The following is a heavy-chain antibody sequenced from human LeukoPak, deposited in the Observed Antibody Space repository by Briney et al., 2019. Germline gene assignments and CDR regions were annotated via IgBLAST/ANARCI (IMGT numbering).Heavy chain of an antibody. D-gene: IGHD4-17*01. J-gene: IGHJ4*02. CDR3: ARYTVCPTVTTEMGFDY. Sequence: PSETLSLTCTVSGGSISSGGYYWSWIRQHPGTGLEWIGYIYYSGSTYYNPSLKSRVTISVDTSKNQFSLKLSSVTAADTAVYYCARYTVCPTVTTEMGFDYWGQGTLVTVSS. CDR2: IYYSGST. CDR1: GGSISSGGYY. V-gene: IGHV4-31*03.